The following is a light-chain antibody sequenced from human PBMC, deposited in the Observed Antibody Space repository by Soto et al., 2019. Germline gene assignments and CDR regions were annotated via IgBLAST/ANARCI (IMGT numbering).Light chain of an antibody. CDR1: QTISSY. J-gene: IGKJ2*01. V-gene: IGKV1-39*01. Sequence: QMTQSPSSLSASVGDRVTITCRASQTISSYLNWYQQKPGKAPKLLIYAASSLQSGVPSRFSGSGSGTDFTLTISSLQPEDFATYYCQQSHSIPYTFGQGTKLEIK. CDR2: AAS. CDR3: QQSHSIPYT.